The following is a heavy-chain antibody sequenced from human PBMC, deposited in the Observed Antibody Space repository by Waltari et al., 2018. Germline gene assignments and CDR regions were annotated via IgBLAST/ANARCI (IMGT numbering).Heavy chain of an antibody. D-gene: IGHD3-10*01. CDR2: IYYNRST. V-gene: IGHV4-59*01. CDR1: GISISYYY. CDR3: ARIPNYYNTDFDY. Sequence: QVQLQESGPGLVKPSETLSLTCTVSGISISYYYWSWLRQPPGEGLEWIGYIYYNRSTRYNPSLESRVTISVDTSKNHFSLKLTSVTAADTAVYYCARIPNYYNTDFDYWGQGTLVTVSS. J-gene: IGHJ4*02.